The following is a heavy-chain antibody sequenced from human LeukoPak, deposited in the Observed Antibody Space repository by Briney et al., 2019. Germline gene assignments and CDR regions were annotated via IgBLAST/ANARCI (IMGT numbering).Heavy chain of an antibody. CDR3: ARHSTWFDP. V-gene: IGHV4-59*08. Sequence: SETLSLTCTVSGGSISSYYWTWIRQPPGKGLEWIGYIYYSGNTDHNPSLKSRGTISVDTSKNQFSLKLTSVTAADTAVYYCARHSTWFDPWGQGTLVTVSS. CDR1: GGSISSYY. CDR2: IYYSGNT. J-gene: IGHJ5*02.